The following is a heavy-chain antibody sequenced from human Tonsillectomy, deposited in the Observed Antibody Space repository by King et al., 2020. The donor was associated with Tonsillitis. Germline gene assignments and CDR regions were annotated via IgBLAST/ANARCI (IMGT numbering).Heavy chain of an antibody. V-gene: IGHV5-51*01. CDR2: IYPDDSDT. CDR3: ARRAPVAGTDYFDY. CDR1: GGSFTNYW. D-gene: IGHD6-19*01. Sequence: LPLVQSGAEVKKPGEFLQISCKGSGGSFTNYWIAWVRQMPGKGLEWMGIIYPDDSDTRYSPSFQGQVTISADKSISTAYLQWSSLEASDTAIYYCARRAPVAGTDYFDYWGQGTPVTVSS. J-gene: IGHJ4*02.